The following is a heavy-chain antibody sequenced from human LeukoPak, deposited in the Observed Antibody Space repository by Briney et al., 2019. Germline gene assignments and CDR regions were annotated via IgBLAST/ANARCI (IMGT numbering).Heavy chain of an antibody. Sequence: SGTLSLTCAVSGVSMSSSNWWSWVRQPPGKGLEWIGEIYHSGATNYNPSLKSRVTISVDKSRNHFSLKLTSVTAADTAVYYCARSADYASNWYGNWGQGILVTVSS. CDR3: ARSADYASNWYGN. J-gene: IGHJ5*02. V-gene: IGHV4-4*02. CDR2: IYHSGAT. D-gene: IGHD2-2*01. CDR1: GVSMSSSNW.